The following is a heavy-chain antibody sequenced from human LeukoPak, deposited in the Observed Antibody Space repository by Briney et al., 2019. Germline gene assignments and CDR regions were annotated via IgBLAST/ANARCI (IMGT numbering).Heavy chain of an antibody. Sequence: GGSLRLSCAASGFTFSSYGMHWVRQAPGKGLEWVAFIRSDGSNKYYADSVKGRFTISRDNSKNTLYLQMNSLRAEDTAVYYCANGEVYFDYWGQGTLVTVSS. J-gene: IGHJ4*02. CDR1: GFTFSSYG. CDR2: IRSDGSNK. D-gene: IGHD4-17*01. V-gene: IGHV3-30*02. CDR3: ANGEVYFDY.